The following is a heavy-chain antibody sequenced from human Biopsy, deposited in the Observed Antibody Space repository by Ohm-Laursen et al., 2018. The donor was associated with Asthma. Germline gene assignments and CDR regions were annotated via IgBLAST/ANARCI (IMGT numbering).Heavy chain of an antibody. Sequence: SLRLSCAVSGFAVSRDHMFWVRQAPGKGLEWVSVIYSGGTSHTADSVRGRFTISRDYSKNTLYLQMHSLRAGDTAVYYCARGDSSNWSHYYFDYWGQGTLVTVSS. CDR2: IYSGGTS. CDR3: ARGDSSNWSHYYFDY. CDR1: GFAVSRDH. D-gene: IGHD3-22*01. V-gene: IGHV3-53*01. J-gene: IGHJ4*02.